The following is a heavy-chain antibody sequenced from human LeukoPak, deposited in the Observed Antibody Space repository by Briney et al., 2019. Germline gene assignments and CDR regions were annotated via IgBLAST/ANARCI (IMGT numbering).Heavy chain of an antibody. D-gene: IGHD2-2*01. Sequence: ASVKVSCKASGYTFIAYYMHWVRQAPGQGLEWMGWINPNSGGTNYAQRFQGRVTMTRDTSISTVYMELSRLRSDDTAVYYCAGDSCSSTSCLSIDDYWGQGTLVTVPS. J-gene: IGHJ4*02. CDR3: AGDSCSSTSCLSIDDY. CDR1: GYTFIAYY. CDR2: INPNSGGT. V-gene: IGHV1-2*02.